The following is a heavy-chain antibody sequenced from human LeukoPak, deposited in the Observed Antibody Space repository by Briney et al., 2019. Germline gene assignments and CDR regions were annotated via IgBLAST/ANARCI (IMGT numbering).Heavy chain of an antibody. CDR3: ATGGDRNKLGY. V-gene: IGHV4-59*08. Sequence: SETLSLTCSVSGGSISRDYWSWIRQPPGKGLEWIGYMYYSGSTNFNPSLKSRLTISRDPSKNQFSLKLTSVTAADTAVYYCATGGDRNKLGYWGQGTLVTVSS. CDR2: MYYSGST. J-gene: IGHJ4*02. CDR1: GGSISRDY. D-gene: IGHD1/OR15-1a*01.